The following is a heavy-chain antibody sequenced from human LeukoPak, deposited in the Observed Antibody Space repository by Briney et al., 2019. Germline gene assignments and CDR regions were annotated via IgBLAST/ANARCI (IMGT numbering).Heavy chain of an antibody. CDR1: GFTFSSFW. Sequence: GGSLRLSCAVSGFTFSSFWMNWVRQAPGKGLEWIADITISGHTKNYADSVKGRFTISRNNARTSLYLQMNSLRVEDTGVYYCARGDPHADLWGQGTLVTVSS. CDR2: ITISGHTK. J-gene: IGHJ5*02. V-gene: IGHV3-48*04. CDR3: ARGDPHADL.